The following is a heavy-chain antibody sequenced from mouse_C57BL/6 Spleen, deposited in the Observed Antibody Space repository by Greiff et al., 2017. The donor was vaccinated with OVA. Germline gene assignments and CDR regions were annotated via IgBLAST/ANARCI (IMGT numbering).Heavy chain of an antibody. CDR2: IYPGNSDT. D-gene: IGHD2-5*01. Sequence: EVQLQQSGTVLARPGASVKMSCKTSGYTFTSYWMHWVKQRPGQGLEWIGAIYPGNSDTSYNQKFKGKAKLTAVTSASTAYMELSSLTNEDSAVYYCTGSNYGGSAMDYWGQGTSVTVSS. CDR3: TGSNYGGSAMDY. CDR1: GYTFTSYW. J-gene: IGHJ4*01. V-gene: IGHV1-5*01.